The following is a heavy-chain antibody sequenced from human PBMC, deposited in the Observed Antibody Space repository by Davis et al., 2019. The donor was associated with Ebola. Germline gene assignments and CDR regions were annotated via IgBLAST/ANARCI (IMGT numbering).Heavy chain of an antibody. D-gene: IGHD2-15*01. J-gene: IGHJ6*02. Sequence: GESLKISCAASGFTFSSYAMSWVRQAPGKGLEWVSAISGSGGSTYYADSVKGRFTISRDNSKNTLYLQMNSLRADDTAVYYCAKALGSGTYNAVDVWGQGTTVTVSS. V-gene: IGHV3-23*01. CDR1: GFTFSSYA. CDR3: AKALGSGTYNAVDV. CDR2: ISGSGGST.